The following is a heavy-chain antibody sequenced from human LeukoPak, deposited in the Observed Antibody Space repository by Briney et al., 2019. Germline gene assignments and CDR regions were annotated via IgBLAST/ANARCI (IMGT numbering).Heavy chain of an antibody. V-gene: IGHV1-69*01. CDR3: ARTFVTYYYGSGSYYYFDY. Sequence: SVKVSCKASGGTFSSYAISWVRQAPGQGLEWMGGIIPIFGTANYAQKFQGGVTITADESTGTAYMELSSLRSEDTAVYYCARTFVTYYYGSGSYYYFDYWGQGTLVTVSS. J-gene: IGHJ4*02. CDR1: GGTFSSYA. CDR2: IIPIFGTA. D-gene: IGHD3-10*01.